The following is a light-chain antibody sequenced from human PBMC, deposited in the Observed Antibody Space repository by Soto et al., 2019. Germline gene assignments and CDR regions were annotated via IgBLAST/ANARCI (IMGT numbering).Light chain of an antibody. J-gene: IGLJ1*01. V-gene: IGLV2-14*01. Sequence: QSVLTQPASVSGSPGQSITISCTGSSSDIGAYNYVSWFQQYPGKAPKLIISEVSNRPSGVSNRFSGSTSDTAASLTISRLQTEDEADYFCSSYTDRKNLVSGTGTKVTVL. CDR3: SSYTDRKNLV. CDR2: EVS. CDR1: SSDIGAYNY.